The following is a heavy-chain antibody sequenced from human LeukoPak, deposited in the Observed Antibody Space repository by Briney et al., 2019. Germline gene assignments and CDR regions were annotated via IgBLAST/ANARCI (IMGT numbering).Heavy chain of an antibody. V-gene: IGHV3-23*01. CDR2: ISGSGGST. Sequence: GGSLRLSCAASGFTLSSYDMSWVRQAPGRGLEWVSAISGSGGSTYYADSVKGRFTISRDNSKNTLYLQMNSLRAEDTAVYYCASNIVVVPAAPDKARYWFDPWGQGTLVTVSS. CDR1: GFTLSSYD. CDR3: ASNIVVVPAAPDKARYWFDP. D-gene: IGHD2-2*01. J-gene: IGHJ5*02.